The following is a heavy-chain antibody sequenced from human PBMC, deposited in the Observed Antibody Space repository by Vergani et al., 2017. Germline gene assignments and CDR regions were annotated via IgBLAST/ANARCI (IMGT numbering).Heavy chain of an antibody. D-gene: IGHD3-16*01. CDR3: ASGKYYSDSTSHFRGRYFDV. Sequence: QMQLQESGPGLVKASETLSLTCTVPGDSIISRSYYWGWIRQPPGKGLEWIGSIYNSGNGDSSSSLKSRVTISADTSKNQFSLRLTSVTAADTAVYYCASGKYYSDSTSHFRGRYFDVWGRGTLVTVSS. CDR1: GDSIISRSYY. CDR2: IYNSGNG. J-gene: IGHJ2*01. V-gene: IGHV4-39*01.